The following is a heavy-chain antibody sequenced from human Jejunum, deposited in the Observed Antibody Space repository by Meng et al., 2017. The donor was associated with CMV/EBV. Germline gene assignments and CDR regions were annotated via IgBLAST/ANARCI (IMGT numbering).Heavy chain of an antibody. J-gene: IGHJ5*02. D-gene: IGHD3-16*01. CDR1: GGPISGYY. Sequence: QVVLHESVPGLVRSSETLSLTCSVSGGPISGYYWSWVRQPAGKRLEWIGRFHPGGTTNYNPSLENRITVSVDSSKNQFFLKLTSVTAADTAIYYCARECVGEAYDCQWNYWFDPWGRGTLVTVSS. CDR2: FHPGGTT. CDR3: ARECVGEAYDCQWNYWFDP. V-gene: IGHV4-4*07.